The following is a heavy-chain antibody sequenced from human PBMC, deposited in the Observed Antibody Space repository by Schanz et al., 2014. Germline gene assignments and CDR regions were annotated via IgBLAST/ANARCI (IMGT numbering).Heavy chain of an antibody. CDR2: TSHDGSFT. V-gene: IGHV3-74*01. CDR3: ARLATSKSRLGDAVDI. CDR1: GFTFSDSW. D-gene: IGHD6-6*01. Sequence: EVQLVESGGGFVQPGGSLRLSCAASGFTFSDSWMHWVRQAPGKGLVWVSRTSHDGSFTTFADSVKGRFTLSKDFSKDTLYLQLTSLRPEDTAVYYCARLATSKSRLGDAVDIWGQGTMVTVSS. J-gene: IGHJ3*02.